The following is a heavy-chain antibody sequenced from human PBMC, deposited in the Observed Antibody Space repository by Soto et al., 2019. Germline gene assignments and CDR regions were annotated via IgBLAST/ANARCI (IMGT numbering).Heavy chain of an antibody. CDR1: GGSISSRSYY. CDR2: IYYSGST. D-gene: IGHD4-4*01. V-gene: IGHV4-39*07. CDR3: SRRYGYSFDY. Sequence: PSETLSLTCTVSGGSISSRSYYWGWIRQPPGKGLEWIGNIYYSGSTYYNPSLKSRVTISVDRSKNQFSLKLSSVTAADTAVYYCSRRYGYSFDYWGQGTLVTVSS. J-gene: IGHJ4*02.